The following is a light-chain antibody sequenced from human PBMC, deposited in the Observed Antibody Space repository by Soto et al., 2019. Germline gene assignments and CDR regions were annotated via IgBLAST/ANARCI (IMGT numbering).Light chain of an antibody. CDR1: QSVTTK. CDR2: NAS. CDR3: HQYNTWPPRFT. Sequence: EIVMTQSPAILSLSPGETATFSCRASQSVTTKLAWYQQRPGQTPRLLIYNASTRATAVPARFSGGGSVTEFSLTISSLQSDDFGVYYCHQYNTWPPRFTFGPGTKVDIK. V-gene: IGKV3-15*01. J-gene: IGKJ3*01.